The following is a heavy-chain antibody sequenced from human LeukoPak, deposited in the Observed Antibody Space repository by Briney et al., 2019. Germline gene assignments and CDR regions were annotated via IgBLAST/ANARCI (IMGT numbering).Heavy chain of an antibody. V-gene: IGHV4-59*11. D-gene: IGHD1-26*01. J-gene: IGHJ6*02. CDR2: VSFSGTT. CDR3: ARSRVSGSYLDYHSGMDV. Sequence: SETLPLTCTVSGGPITSHYWSWIRQPPGKGLEWIGYVSFSGTTKYSPSLNNRVTISRDTSQNQFFLRLNSVTAADTAVYFCARSRVSGSYLDYHSGMDVWGQGTTVIVSS. CDR1: GGPITSHY.